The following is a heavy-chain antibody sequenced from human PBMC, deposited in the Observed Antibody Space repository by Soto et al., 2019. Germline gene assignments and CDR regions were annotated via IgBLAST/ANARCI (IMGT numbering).Heavy chain of an antibody. CDR2: IIPILGIA. CDR3: ARDLSVVVAQPQYYYYGMDV. V-gene: IGHV1-69*04. D-gene: IGHD2-15*01. Sequence: RASVKVSCKASGGTFSSYTISWVRQAPGQGLEWMGRIIPILGIANYAQKFQGRVTITADKSTSTAYMELSSLRSEDTAVYYCARDLSVVVAQPQYYYYGMDVWGQGTTVTVSS. CDR1: GGTFSSYT. J-gene: IGHJ6*02.